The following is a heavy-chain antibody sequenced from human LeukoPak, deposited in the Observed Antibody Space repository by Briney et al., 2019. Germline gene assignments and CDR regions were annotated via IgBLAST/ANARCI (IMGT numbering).Heavy chain of an antibody. Sequence: SSETLSLTCAVYGESFSGYYWSWIRQPPAKGLEWIGEINHSGSTNYNPSLKSRVAISVDTSKNQFSLKLSSVTAADTAVYYCARVSRTHPYYYDSSGYYGIDYWGQGTLVTVSS. CDR2: INHSGST. CDR1: GESFSGYY. J-gene: IGHJ4*02. CDR3: ARVSRTHPYYYDSSGYYGIDY. V-gene: IGHV4-34*01. D-gene: IGHD3-22*01.